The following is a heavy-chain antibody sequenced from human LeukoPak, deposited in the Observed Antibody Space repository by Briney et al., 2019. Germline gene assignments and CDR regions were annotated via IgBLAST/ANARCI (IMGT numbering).Heavy chain of an antibody. CDR3: ATTSIAAAPPLYYYYYGMDV. D-gene: IGHD6-13*01. V-gene: IGHV4-61*01. CDR2: INHSGST. Sequence: PSETLSLTCTVSGGSVSSGSYYWSWIRQPPGKGLEWIGEINHSGSTNYNPSLKSRVTISVDTSKNQFSLKLSSVTAADTAVYYCATTSIAAAPPLYYYYYGMDVWGQGTTVTVSS. CDR1: GGSVSSGSYY. J-gene: IGHJ6*02.